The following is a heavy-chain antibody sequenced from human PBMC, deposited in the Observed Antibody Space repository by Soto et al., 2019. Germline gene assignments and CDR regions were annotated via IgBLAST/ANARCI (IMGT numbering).Heavy chain of an antibody. V-gene: IGHV4-31*03. CDR2: IYYSGST. CDR3: AAVRVITKKGYGMDV. Sequence: PSETLSLTCTVSGGSISSGGYYWSWIRQHPGKGLEWIGYIYYSGSTYYNPSLKSRVTISVDTSKNQFSLKLSSVTAADTAVYYCAAVRVITKKGYGMDVWGQGTTVTVSS. CDR1: GGSISSGGYY. D-gene: IGHD3-22*01. J-gene: IGHJ6*02.